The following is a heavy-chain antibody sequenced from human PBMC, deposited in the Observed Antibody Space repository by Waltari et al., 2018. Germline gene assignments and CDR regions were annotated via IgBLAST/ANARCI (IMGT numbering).Heavy chain of an antibody. CDR3: ASHAMDV. CDR1: GFAFSSYL. Sequence: QLVEYGGSLVQRGESLRLSGAAPGFAFSSYLMHWVRQIPGKGLVWVSRISSDGSVASYADSVQGRFTISRDNDKNTLYLQMNSLRVDDTATYHCASHAMDVWGQGTTVTVS. CDR2: ISSDGSVA. V-gene: IGHV3-74*01. J-gene: IGHJ6*02.